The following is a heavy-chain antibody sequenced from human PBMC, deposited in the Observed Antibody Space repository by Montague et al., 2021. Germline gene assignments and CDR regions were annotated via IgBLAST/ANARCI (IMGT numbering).Heavy chain of an antibody. CDR1: GSSISSNSYY. D-gene: IGHD5-24*01. CDR2: NYYSGNT. J-gene: IGHJ4*02. CDR3: ASYSGGRWPQSYFDY. Sequence: SETLSLTCAVYGSSISSNSYYWIWHRQPPGKEREWNVNNYYSGNTYYNPTIQRPITIYVDTSKTQFSLKLSSVTAADTAVYYCASYSGGRWPQSYFDYWGQGTLVTASS. V-gene: IGHV4-39*01.